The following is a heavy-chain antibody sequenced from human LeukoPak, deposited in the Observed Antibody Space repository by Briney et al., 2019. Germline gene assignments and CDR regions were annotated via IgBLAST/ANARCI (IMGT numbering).Heavy chain of an antibody. D-gene: IGHD2-21*01. V-gene: IGHV3-53*01. Sequence: GGSLRLSCAASGFTVNYHYMGWIRQVPGKGLEWVSVIYSGDTPYYADSVKGRFTISRDNSKNTLYLQMNTLRPEDTAVYYCARGGLWGVRWGHGTLVTVSS. J-gene: IGHJ4*01. CDR3: ARGGLWGVR. CDR2: IYSGDTP. CDR1: GFTVNYHY.